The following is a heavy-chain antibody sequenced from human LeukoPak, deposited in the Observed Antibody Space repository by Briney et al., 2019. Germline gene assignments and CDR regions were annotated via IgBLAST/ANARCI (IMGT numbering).Heavy chain of an antibody. Sequence: GGSLRLSCAASGFTFSSYSMNWVRQAPGKGLERGSSISSSSSYIYYADSVKGRFTIPRDNAKNSLYLQMNSLRAEDTAVYYCARGRADGDYAIDYWGQGTLVTVSS. CDR1: GFTFSSYS. J-gene: IGHJ4*02. CDR3: ARGRADGDYAIDY. D-gene: IGHD4-17*01. V-gene: IGHV3-21*01. CDR2: ISSSSSYI.